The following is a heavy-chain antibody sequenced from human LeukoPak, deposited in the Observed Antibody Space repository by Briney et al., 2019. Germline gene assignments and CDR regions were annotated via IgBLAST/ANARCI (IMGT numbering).Heavy chain of an antibody. J-gene: IGHJ6*02. Sequence: GGSLRLSCAASGFTFSSYEMNWVRQAPGKELEWVSYISSSGSTIYYADSVKGRFTISRDNAKNSLYLQMNSLRAEDTAVYYCARENPGTIFGVVQYGMDVWGQGTTVTVSS. CDR3: ARENPGTIFGVVQYGMDV. CDR1: GFTFSSYE. D-gene: IGHD3-3*01. V-gene: IGHV3-48*03. CDR2: ISSSGSTI.